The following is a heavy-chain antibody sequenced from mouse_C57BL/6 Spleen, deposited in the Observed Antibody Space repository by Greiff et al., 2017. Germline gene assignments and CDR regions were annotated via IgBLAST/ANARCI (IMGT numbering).Heavy chain of an antibody. Sequence: VQLQQSGPELVKPGASVKMSCKASGYTFTDYNMHWVKQSHGKSLEWIGYINPNNGGTRYNQKFKGKATLTVNKSSSKAYMELRSLTSEDSAVYYCASSYSNYGGGAMDYWGQGTSVTVSS. D-gene: IGHD2-5*01. CDR1: GYTFTDYN. J-gene: IGHJ4*01. CDR3: ASSYSNYGGGAMDY. V-gene: IGHV1-22*01. CDR2: INPNNGGT.